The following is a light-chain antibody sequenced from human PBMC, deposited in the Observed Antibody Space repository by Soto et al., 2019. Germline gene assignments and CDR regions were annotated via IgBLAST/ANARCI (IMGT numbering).Light chain of an antibody. CDR2: HAS. Sequence: ETVLTQSPATLSLSPGERATLSYRASESVDIYLAWYQQKPGQAPRLLIYHASNRATGIPARFSGSGSGTDFTLTISSLEPEDSAVYYCQQRRNWPPLTFGGGTRVEIK. CDR1: ESVDIY. J-gene: IGKJ4*01. CDR3: QQRRNWPPLT. V-gene: IGKV3-11*01.